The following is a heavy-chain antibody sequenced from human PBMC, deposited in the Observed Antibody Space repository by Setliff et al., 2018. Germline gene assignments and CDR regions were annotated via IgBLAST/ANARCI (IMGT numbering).Heavy chain of an antibody. CDR1: GYTFTSYA. CDR2: INTDTGNP. V-gene: IGHV7-4-1*02. J-gene: IGHJ4*02. D-gene: IGHD6-13*01. CDR3: ARDGGFRGYSSTWYWSSPHFDY. Sequence: ASVQAPCKASGYTFTSYAINWVRQAPGQGLEWMGWINTDTGNPTYAQGFTGRFVFTLDTSASTAYLQLSSLKAEDTAVYYCARDGGFRGYSSTWYWSSPHFDYWGQGTLVTVSS.